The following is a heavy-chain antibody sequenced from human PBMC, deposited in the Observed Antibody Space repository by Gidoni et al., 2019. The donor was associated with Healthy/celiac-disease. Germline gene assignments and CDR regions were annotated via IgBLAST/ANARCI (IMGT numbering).Heavy chain of an antibody. CDR2: ISSSSSTI. Sequence: EVQLVESGGGLVQPGGSLRLSCAASGFTFRSYSMNWVRQAPGKGLEWVSYISSSSSTIYYADSVKGRFTISRDNAKNSLYLQMNSLRAEDTAVYYCARDRVSAPYYYYYGMDVWGQGTTVTVSS. V-gene: IGHV3-48*01. D-gene: IGHD6-13*01. J-gene: IGHJ6*02. CDR3: ARDRVSAPYYYYYGMDV. CDR1: GFTFRSYS.